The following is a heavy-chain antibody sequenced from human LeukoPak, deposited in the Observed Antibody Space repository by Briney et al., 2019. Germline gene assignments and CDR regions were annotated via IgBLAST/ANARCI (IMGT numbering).Heavy chain of an antibody. Sequence: SETLSLTCTVSGGSISSYYWSWIRQPPGKGLEWIGYIYYSGSTNYNPSLKSRVTISVDTSKNQFSLKLSSVTAADTAVYYCARFGYMGSGWYALDYWGQGTLVTVSS. D-gene: IGHD6-19*01. CDR3: ARFGYMGSGWYALDY. J-gene: IGHJ4*02. CDR1: GGSISSYY. CDR2: IYYSGST. V-gene: IGHV4-59*08.